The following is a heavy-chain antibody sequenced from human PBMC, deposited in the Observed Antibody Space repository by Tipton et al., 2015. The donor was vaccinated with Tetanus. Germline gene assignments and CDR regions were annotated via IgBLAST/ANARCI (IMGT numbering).Heavy chain of an antibody. CDR2: IYYTGDT. D-gene: IGHD2-8*02. V-gene: IGHV4-59*01. CDR3: AGVTAQRTELYFEH. Sequence: GLVKPSETLSLTCSVSGGSISSYFWSWIRQSPGQGLEWIGLIYYTGDTNYNPSLKSRVTISMDRSENQISLKMTSVTAADTAVYYCAGVTAQRTELYFEHWGQGTQVTVSS. CDR1: GGSISSYF. J-gene: IGHJ1*01.